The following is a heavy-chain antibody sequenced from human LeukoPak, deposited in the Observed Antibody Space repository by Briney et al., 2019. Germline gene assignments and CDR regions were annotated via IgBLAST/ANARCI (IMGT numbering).Heavy chain of an antibody. CDR2: IYPGDSGP. CDR1: GYSFTSYC. Sequence: GESLKISCKVSGYSFTSYCLGWVRQMPGKGLEWMGIIYPGDSGPTYSPSFQGQVTISVDKAINTAYLQWSSLQASDTAMYYCGMSGDRVPLQDDVFDVWGQGTTVTVSS. J-gene: IGHJ3*01. D-gene: IGHD1-26*01. V-gene: IGHV5-51*01. CDR3: GMSGDRVPLQDDVFDV.